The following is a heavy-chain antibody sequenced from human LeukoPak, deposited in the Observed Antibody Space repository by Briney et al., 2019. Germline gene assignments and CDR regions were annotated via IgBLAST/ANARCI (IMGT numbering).Heavy chain of an antibody. Sequence: ASVKVSCKASGYXFTGYYMHWVRQAPGQGLKWMGWINPNSGGTNYAQKFQGRVTMTRDTSISTAYMELSRLRSDDTAVYYCARERTLTSCYDYWGQGTLVTVSS. CDR1: GYXFTGYY. CDR2: INPNSGGT. D-gene: IGHD2-15*01. V-gene: IGHV1-2*02. CDR3: ARERTLTSCYDY. J-gene: IGHJ1*01.